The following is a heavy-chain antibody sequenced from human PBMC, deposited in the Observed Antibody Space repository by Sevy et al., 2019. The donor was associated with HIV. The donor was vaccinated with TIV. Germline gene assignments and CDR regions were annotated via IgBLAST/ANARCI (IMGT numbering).Heavy chain of an antibody. D-gene: IGHD2-2*01. Sequence: WGSLRLSCAASGFTFSSYAMTWVRQAPGKGLEWVSTISGSGGNTYYADSVNGRFTISRDNSKNTMYLQMNSLRAEDTAVYYCANGLLVPAYRYFDYWGQGTLVTVSS. V-gene: IGHV3-23*01. J-gene: IGHJ4*02. CDR2: ISGSGGNT. CDR3: ANGLLVPAYRYFDY. CDR1: GFTFSSYA.